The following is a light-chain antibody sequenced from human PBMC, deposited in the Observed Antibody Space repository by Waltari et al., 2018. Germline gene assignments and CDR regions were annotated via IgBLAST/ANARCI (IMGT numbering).Light chain of an antibody. CDR1: QSISSW. CDR3: QQYNSYSET. CDR2: KAS. V-gene: IGKV1-5*03. Sequence: DIQMTQSPSPLSPSVGNRVTITCRASQSISSWLAWYQQKPGKAPKLLIYKASSLESGVPSRFSGSGSGTEFTLTISSLQPDDFATYYCQQYNSYSETFGQGTKVEIK. J-gene: IGKJ1*01.